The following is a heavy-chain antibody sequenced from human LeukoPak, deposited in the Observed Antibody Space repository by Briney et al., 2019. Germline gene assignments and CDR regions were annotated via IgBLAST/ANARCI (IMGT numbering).Heavy chain of an antibody. J-gene: IGHJ6*02. CDR2: ISSSSSYI. CDR1: GFTFSSYS. Sequence: PGGSLRLSCAASGFTFSSYSMNWVRQAPGKGLEWVSSISSSSSYIYYADSVTGRFTISRDNAKNSLYLQMNSLRAEDTAVYSCARDLDLSHSDSVWGSHHPPYGMDVWGQGTTVTVSS. V-gene: IGHV3-21*01. D-gene: IGHD3-16*01. CDR3: ARDLDLSHSDSVWGSHHPPYGMDV.